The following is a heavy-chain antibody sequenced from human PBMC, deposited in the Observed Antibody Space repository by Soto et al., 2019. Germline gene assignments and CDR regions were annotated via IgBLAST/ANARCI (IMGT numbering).Heavy chain of an antibody. D-gene: IGHD1-1*01. Sequence: QPGGSLRLACAASGFIFSSYGMHWVRQAPGKGLEWVAVISYDGINKYYSDTVKGRFTISRDNSKNTLYLQMNSLRAEDTAVYFCAKSVYNWNDGFFAYWGQGTLVTVSS. CDR3: AKSVYNWNDGFFAY. J-gene: IGHJ4*02. V-gene: IGHV3-30*18. CDR2: ISYDGINK. CDR1: GFIFSSYG.